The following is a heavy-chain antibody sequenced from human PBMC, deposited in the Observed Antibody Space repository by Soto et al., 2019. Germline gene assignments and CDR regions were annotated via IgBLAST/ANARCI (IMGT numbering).Heavy chain of an antibody. J-gene: IGHJ4*02. D-gene: IGHD3-10*01. CDR3: ARGGSGSGDNFDY. V-gene: IGHV3-53*04. CDR1: GFPFSYNY. Sequence: EVQLVESGGGLVQPGESLRLSCVASGFPFSYNYISWVRQAPGEGLEWVSVIYSGDSAYYADSVRGRFTISSHSSTDTVYLQTNGLRREDTAIYYCARGGSGSGDNFDYWGQGTLVTVSS. CDR2: IYSGDSA.